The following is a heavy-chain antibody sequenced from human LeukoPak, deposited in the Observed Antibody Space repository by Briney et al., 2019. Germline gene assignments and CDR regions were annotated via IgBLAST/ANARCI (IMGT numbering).Heavy chain of an antibody. V-gene: IGHV4-59*01. CDR2: IYYSGST. D-gene: IGHD6-6*01. CDR1: GGSISSYY. Sequence: PSETRSLTCTVSGGSISSYYWSWIRQPPGKGLEWIGYIYYSGSTNYNPSLKSRVTISVDTSKNQFSLKLCSVTAADTAVYYCARVSRSIAARPFYYYMDVWGKGTTVTVSS. CDR3: ARVSRSIAARPFYYYMDV. J-gene: IGHJ6*03.